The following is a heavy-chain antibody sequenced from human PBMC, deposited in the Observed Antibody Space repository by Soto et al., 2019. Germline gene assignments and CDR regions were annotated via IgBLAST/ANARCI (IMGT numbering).Heavy chain of an antibody. V-gene: IGHV3-21*01. J-gene: IGHJ6*03. CDR3: AGGGIMYGDYRSMDV. CDR2: LCSSSSYI. Sequence: GGSLRLSCAASGFTFSSYNMNWVRQAPGKGLEWVSSLCSSSSYIYYADSVKGRFTISRDNAKNSLYLQMNSLRAEDTAVYYCAGGGIMYGDYRSMDVWGKGTTVTVSS. D-gene: IGHD4-17*01. CDR1: GFTFSSYN.